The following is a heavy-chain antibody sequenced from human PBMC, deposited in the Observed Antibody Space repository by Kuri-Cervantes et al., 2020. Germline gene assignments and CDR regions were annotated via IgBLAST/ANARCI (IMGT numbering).Heavy chain of an antibody. D-gene: IGHD5-12*01. CDR3: AKEAVATEYYDYMDV. CDR1: GFTFSSYG. J-gene: IGHJ6*03. V-gene: IGHV3-30*02. Sequence: GESLKTSCAASGFTFSSYGLHWVRQAPGKGLEWVAFIRYDGSNKYYADSVKGRFTISRDNSKNTLYLQMNSLRVEDRAVYHCAKEAVATEYYDYMDVWGKGTTVTVSS. CDR2: IRYDGSNK.